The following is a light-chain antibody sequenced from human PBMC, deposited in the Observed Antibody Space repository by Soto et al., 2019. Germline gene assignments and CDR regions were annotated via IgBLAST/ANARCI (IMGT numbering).Light chain of an antibody. CDR1: QSISTW. V-gene: IGKV1-5*03. CDR3: LQHNSYPLT. J-gene: IGKJ4*01. CDR2: KAS. Sequence: DIQMNQSTFTLSASVGDRFTITCRASQSISTWLAWYQQKPGKAPKLLIYKASSLESGVPSRFSGSGSGTEFTLTISSLQPEDFATYYCLQHNSYPLTFGGGTMVDI.